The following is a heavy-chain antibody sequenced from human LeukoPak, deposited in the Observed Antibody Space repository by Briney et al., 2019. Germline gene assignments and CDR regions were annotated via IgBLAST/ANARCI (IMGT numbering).Heavy chain of an antibody. D-gene: IGHD5-24*01. CDR2: IRSKGHGGTT. Sequence: PGGSLRLSCAASGFTFSSYAMHWVRQAPGKGLEWVGFIRSKGHGGTTEYAASVKGRFIISRDDSKSIAYLQMNSLKTEDTAVYYCTRNRRDAYNYYFDYWGQGTLVTVSS. J-gene: IGHJ4*02. CDR3: TRNRRDAYNYYFDY. V-gene: IGHV3-49*04. CDR1: GFTFSSYA.